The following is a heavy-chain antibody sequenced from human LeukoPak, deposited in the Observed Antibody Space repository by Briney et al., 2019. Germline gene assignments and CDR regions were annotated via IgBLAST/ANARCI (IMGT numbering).Heavy chain of an antibody. J-gene: IGHJ4*02. CDR2: IYSGGST. D-gene: IGHD1-26*01. Sequence: PGGSLRLSCAASGFTVSSNYMSWVRQAPGKGLEWVSVIYSGGSTYYADSVKGRFTISRDNSKNTLYLQMNSLRAEDTAVYYCARGLLRGYYYFDYWGQGTLVTVPS. CDR3: ARGLLRGYYYFDY. CDR1: GFTVSSNY. V-gene: IGHV3-53*01.